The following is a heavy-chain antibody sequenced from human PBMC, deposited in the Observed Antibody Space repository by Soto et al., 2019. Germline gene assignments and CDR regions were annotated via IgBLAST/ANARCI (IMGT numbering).Heavy chain of an antibody. D-gene: IGHD5-12*01. CDR3: TRDRDGYNLYYFDY. J-gene: IGHJ4*02. CDR2: IRSKAYGGTT. Sequence: EVQLVESGGGLVKPGRSLRLSCTASGFTFGDYAMSWFRQAPGKGLEWVGFIRSKAYGGTTEYAASVKGRFTISRDDSISIAYLQMNSLKTEDTAVYYCTRDRDGYNLYYFDYWGQGTLVTVSS. CDR1: GFTFGDYA. V-gene: IGHV3-49*05.